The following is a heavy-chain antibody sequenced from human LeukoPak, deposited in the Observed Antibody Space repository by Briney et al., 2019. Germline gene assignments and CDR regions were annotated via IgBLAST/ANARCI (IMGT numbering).Heavy chain of an antibody. Sequence: GGSLRLSCAASGFTVINNYMRWVRQAPGKGLEWVSSIYSGGGTFYADSVKGRFTISRDNSKNTLYLQMNSLRVEDTAVYYCSRDYYGPWGQGTLVTVSS. V-gene: IGHV3-66*02. CDR3: SRDYYGP. J-gene: IGHJ5*02. CDR2: IYSGGGT. CDR1: GFTVINNY. D-gene: IGHD3-22*01.